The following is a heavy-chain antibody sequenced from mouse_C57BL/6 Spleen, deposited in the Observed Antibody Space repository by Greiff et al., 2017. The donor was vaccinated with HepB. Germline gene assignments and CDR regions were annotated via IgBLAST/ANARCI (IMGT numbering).Heavy chain of an antibody. CDR2: IHPNSGST. J-gene: IGHJ4*01. D-gene: IGHD1-1*01. V-gene: IGHV1-64*01. CDR3: FTTVVAHYAMDY. Sequence: VQLQQPGAELVKPGASVKLSCKASGYTFTSYWMHWVKQRPGQGLEWIGMIHPNSGSTNYNEKFKSKATLTVDKSSSTAYMQLSSLTSEDSAVYYCFTTVVAHYAMDYWGQGTSVTVSS. CDR1: GYTFTSYW.